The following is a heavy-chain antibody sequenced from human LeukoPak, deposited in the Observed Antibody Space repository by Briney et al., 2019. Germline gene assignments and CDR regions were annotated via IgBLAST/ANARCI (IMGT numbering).Heavy chain of an antibody. CDR2: ISSTGTYI. D-gene: IGHD4-11*01. Sequence: TGGSLRLSYATSGFTFSSSTFGSYTMNWVRQAPGKGLEWVSSISSTGTYIYYTDSVKGRFTISRDIANSLLYLQMNSLRADDTAVYYCARDLDYSTGFDYWGQGTLVTVSS. J-gene: IGHJ4*02. V-gene: IGHV3-21*01. CDR3: ARDLDYSTGFDY. CDR1: GFTFSSSTFGSYT.